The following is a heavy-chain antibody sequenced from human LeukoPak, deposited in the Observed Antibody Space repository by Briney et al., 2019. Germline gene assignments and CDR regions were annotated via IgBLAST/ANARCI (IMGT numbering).Heavy chain of an antibody. D-gene: IGHD3-10*01. V-gene: IGHV1-69*05. CDR3: ARSWRGSVPLGDAFDI. CDR1: GGTFSSYA. CDR2: IIPIFGTA. Sequence: SVKVSCKASGGTFSSYAISWVRQAPGQGLEWMGGIIPIFGTANYAQKFQGRVTITTDESTSTAYMELSSLRSEDTAVYYCARSWRGSVPLGDAFDIWGQGTMVTVSS. J-gene: IGHJ3*02.